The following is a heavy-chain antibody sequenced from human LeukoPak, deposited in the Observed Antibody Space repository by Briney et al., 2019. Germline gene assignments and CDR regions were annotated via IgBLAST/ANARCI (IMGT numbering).Heavy chain of an antibody. CDR2: ISGSGGST. D-gene: IGHD1-26*01. J-gene: IGHJ4*02. Sequence: PGGSLRLSCAASGFTFSSYAMSWVRQAPGKGLEWVSAISGSGGSTYYADSVKGRFTISRDNSKNTLYLQMNSLRAEDTAVYYCAKSGVVGATSQDYYFDYWGQGTLVTVSS. V-gene: IGHV3-23*01. CDR1: GFTFSSYA. CDR3: AKSGVVGATSQDYYFDY.